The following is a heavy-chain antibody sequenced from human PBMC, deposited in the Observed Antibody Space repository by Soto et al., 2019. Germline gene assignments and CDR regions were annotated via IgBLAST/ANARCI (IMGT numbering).Heavy chain of an antibody. Sequence: EVPLVESGGGLVQPGGSLRLSCVASGFTFSSYWMHWVRQAPGKGLVWVSRINSDGSSTSYAGSVKGRFTISRDNAKNTLYLQMNGLRAEYTAVCYCARAPPALSTPSIWGQGKTVPVSS. CDR3: ARAPPALSTPSI. CDR1: GFTFSSYW. J-gene: IGHJ3*02. D-gene: IGHD2-15*01. CDR2: INSDGSST. V-gene: IGHV3-74*01.